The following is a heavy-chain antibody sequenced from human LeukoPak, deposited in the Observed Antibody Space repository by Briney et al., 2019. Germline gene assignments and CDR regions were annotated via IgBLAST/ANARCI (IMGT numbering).Heavy chain of an antibody. D-gene: IGHD6-13*01. V-gene: IGHV1-46*01. J-gene: IGHJ4*02. CDR2: INPSGGST. Sequence: GASVKVSCKASGYTFTSYYMHWVRQAPGQGLEWMGIINPSGGSTSYAQKFQGRVTITADKSTSTAYMELSSLRSDDTAVYYCAREEPPGIWGQGTLITVSS. CDR3: AREEPPGI. CDR1: GYTFTSYY.